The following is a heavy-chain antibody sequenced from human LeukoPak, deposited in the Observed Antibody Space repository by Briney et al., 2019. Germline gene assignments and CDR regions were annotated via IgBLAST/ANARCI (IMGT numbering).Heavy chain of an antibody. CDR3: ARESPSRGFYDSSGYYPFDI. D-gene: IGHD3-22*01. V-gene: IGHV3-20*04. CDR1: GFTFDDYG. J-gene: IGHJ3*02. Sequence: PGGSLRLSCAASGFTFDDYGMSWVRQAPGKGLEWVSGINWNGGSTGYADSVKGRFTISRDNAKNSLYLQMNSLRAEDTALYYCARESPSRGFYDSSGYYPFDIWGQGTMVTVSS. CDR2: INWNGGST.